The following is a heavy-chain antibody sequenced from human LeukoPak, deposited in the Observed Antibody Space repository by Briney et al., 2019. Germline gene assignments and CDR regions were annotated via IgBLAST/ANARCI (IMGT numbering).Heavy chain of an antibody. CDR3: ARRIRLVGGSFDY. D-gene: IGHD3-9*01. CDR1: GYIFTSYW. Sequence: GESLKISCKGSGYIFTSYWIGWARQMPGKGLEWMGIIYPGDSDTRYSPSFQGHVTISADKSISTAYLQWSSLKASDTAMYYCARRIRLVGGSFDYWGQGTLVTVPS. CDR2: IYPGDSDT. V-gene: IGHV5-51*01. J-gene: IGHJ4*02.